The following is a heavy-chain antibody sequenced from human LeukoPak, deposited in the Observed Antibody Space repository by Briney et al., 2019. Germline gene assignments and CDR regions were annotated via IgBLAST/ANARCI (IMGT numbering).Heavy chain of an antibody. J-gene: IGHJ5*02. Sequence: SETLSLTCTVSGGSISSYYWSWIRQPPGKGLEWIGYIYYSGSTNYNPSLKSRVTISVDTSKNQFSLKLSSVTAADTAVYYCARQAGVTPVTNWFDPWGQGTLVTVSS. CDR2: IYYSGST. V-gene: IGHV4-59*08. CDR1: GGSISSYY. CDR3: ARQAGVTPVTNWFDP. D-gene: IGHD2-8*01.